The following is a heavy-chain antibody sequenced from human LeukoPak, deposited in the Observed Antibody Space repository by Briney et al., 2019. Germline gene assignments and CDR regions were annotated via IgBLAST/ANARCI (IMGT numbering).Heavy chain of an antibody. J-gene: IGHJ4*02. CDR1: GGTFSSYA. CDR3: ARSSLFGVVTGYFDY. V-gene: IGHV1-69*05. D-gene: IGHD3-3*01. Sequence: SVKVSCKASGGTFSSYAISWVRQAPGQGLEWMGRIIPIFGTANYAQKFQSRVTITTDESTSTAYMELSSLRSEDTAVYYCARSSLFGVVTGYFDYWGQGTLVTVSS. CDR2: IIPIFGTA.